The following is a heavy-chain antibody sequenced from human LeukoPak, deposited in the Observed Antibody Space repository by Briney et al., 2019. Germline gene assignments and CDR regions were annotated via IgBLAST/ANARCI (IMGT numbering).Heavy chain of an antibody. CDR3: ARDGTAPGLYFDL. J-gene: IGHJ4*01. CDR2: INQNGGET. D-gene: IGHD6-13*01. V-gene: IGHV3-7*01. Sequence: PGGSLRLSCAVSGFTFSDFWMNCVRRSPGKGLEWVASINQNGGETSYVDSVKGRFTISRDNPKNSLYLQMSSLRAEDTAVYYCARDGTAPGLYFDLWGQGTLVTVSS. CDR1: GFTFSDFW.